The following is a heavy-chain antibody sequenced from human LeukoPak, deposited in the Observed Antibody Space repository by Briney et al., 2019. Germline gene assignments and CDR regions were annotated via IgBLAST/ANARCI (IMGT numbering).Heavy chain of an antibody. CDR3: AILVRGVIITAFDY. CDR2: IILIFGTA. CDR1: AGTFSSYA. D-gene: IGHD3-10*01. V-gene: IGHV1-69*13. Sequence: ASVKVSCKASAGTFSSYAISWVRQAPGQGLEWMGGIILIFGTANYAQKFQGRVTITADESTSTAYMELRSLRSEDTAVYYCAILVRGVIITAFDYWGQGTLVTVSS. J-gene: IGHJ4*02.